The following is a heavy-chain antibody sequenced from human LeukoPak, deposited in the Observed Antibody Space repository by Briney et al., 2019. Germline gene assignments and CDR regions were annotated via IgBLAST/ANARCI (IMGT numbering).Heavy chain of an antibody. CDR3: PRYYYGSGSSKRYYYYGMDV. CDR2: ISGSGGST. D-gene: IGHD3-10*01. J-gene: IGHJ6*02. V-gene: IGHV3-23*01. Sequence: GGSLRLSCAASGFTFSSYAMSWVRQAPGKGLEWVSAISGSGGSTYYADSVKGRFTISRDNSKNTLYLQMNSLRAEDTAVYYCPRYYYGSGSSKRYYYYGMDVWGQGTTVTVSS. CDR1: GFTFSSYA.